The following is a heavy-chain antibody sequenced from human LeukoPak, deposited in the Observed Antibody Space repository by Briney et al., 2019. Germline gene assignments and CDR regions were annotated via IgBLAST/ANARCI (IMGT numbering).Heavy chain of an antibody. Sequence: GGSLRLSCAASGFTVSSNYMSWVRQAPGKGLEWASVIYSGASTYYADSVKGRFTISRDNSKNTLYLQMNSLRAEDTAVYYCASDNYGDYLFDYWGQGTLVTVSS. CDR1: GFTVSSNY. D-gene: IGHD4-17*01. CDR2: IYSGAST. V-gene: IGHV3-53*01. J-gene: IGHJ4*02. CDR3: ASDNYGDYLFDY.